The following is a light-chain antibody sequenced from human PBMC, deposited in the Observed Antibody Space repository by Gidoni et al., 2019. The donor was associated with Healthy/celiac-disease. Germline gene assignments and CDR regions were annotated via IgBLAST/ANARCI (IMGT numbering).Light chain of an antibody. J-gene: IGKJ1*01. CDR1: QSLLHSNGYNY. Sequence: DSVMTQSPIYLPVTPGEPASSSCRSSQSLLHSNGYNYLDWYLQQPGPYPQRLNYLGSNRASGVPDRFRGSGSGTDFSLKISRGEAEDVGVYYCMQALQTPRTFGQGTKVEIK. V-gene: IGKV2-28*01. CDR3: MQALQTPRT. CDR2: LGS.